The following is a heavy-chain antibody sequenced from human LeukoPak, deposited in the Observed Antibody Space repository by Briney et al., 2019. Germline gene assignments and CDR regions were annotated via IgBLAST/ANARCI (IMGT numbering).Heavy chain of an antibody. Sequence: GGSLRLSCVVSGFTFDSYSMNWVRQARGKGLEWISYISNSGSPIYYADSVKGRFTISRDKDKSSLYLQMNSLAADDTAVYYCARGLALGLTVTPKAFDYWGQGTLVTVSS. CDR1: GFTFDSYS. V-gene: IGHV3-48*01. CDR3: ARGLALGLTVTPKAFDY. CDR2: ISNSGSPI. D-gene: IGHD4-11*01. J-gene: IGHJ4*02.